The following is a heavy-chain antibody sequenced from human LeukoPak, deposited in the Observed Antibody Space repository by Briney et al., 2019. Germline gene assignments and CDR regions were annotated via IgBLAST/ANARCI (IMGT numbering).Heavy chain of an antibody. CDR2: ISGSGGST. V-gene: IGHV3-23*01. J-gene: IGHJ4*02. CDR3: ARANYDFWSGYPQPFDY. Sequence: GGSLRLSCAASGFTFSSYAMSWVRQAPGKGLEWVSAISGSGGSTYYADSVKGRFTISRDNSKNTRYLQMNSLRAEDTAVYYCARANYDFWSGYPQPFDYWGQGTLVTVSS. D-gene: IGHD3-3*01. CDR1: GFTFSSYA.